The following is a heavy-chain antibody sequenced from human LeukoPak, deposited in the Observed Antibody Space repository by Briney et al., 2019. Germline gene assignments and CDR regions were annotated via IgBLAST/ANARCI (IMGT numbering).Heavy chain of an antibody. Sequence: SETLSLTCTVYGGSFSGYYWSWIRQPPGKGLEWIGEINHSGSTNYNPSLKSRVTISVDTSKNQFSLKLSSVTAADTAVYYCARGTYCRRIAAPIEYYYMDVWGKGTTVTVSS. CDR2: INHSGST. CDR1: GGSFSGYY. D-gene: IGHD6-6*01. J-gene: IGHJ6*03. V-gene: IGHV4-34*01. CDR3: ARGTYCRRIAAPIEYYYMDV.